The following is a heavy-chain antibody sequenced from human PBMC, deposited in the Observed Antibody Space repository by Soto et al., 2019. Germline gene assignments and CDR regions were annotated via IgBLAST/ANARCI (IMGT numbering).Heavy chain of an antibody. CDR2: IYTSGST. V-gene: IGHV4-4*07. Sequence: SETLSLTCTVSGGSISSYYWSWIRQPAGKGLEWIGRIYTSGSTNYNPSLKSRVTMSVDTSKNQFSLKLSSVTAADTAVYYCARDSSSSGWYKEGWFDPWGQGTLVTVS. J-gene: IGHJ5*02. D-gene: IGHD6-19*01. CDR1: GGSISSYY. CDR3: ARDSSSSGWYKEGWFDP.